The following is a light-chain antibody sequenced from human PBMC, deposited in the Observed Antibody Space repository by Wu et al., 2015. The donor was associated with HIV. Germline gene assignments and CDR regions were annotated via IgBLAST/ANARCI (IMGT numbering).Light chain of an antibody. V-gene: IGKV1-5*03. Sequence: DIQMTQSPFTLSASVGDRVTITCRASHNINVWLAWYHQKPGKAPKLLIHKASNLQNGVSSRFGGSGSGTEFTLTISSLQPDDVGTYFCQHYESFPFTFGQGTKLE. J-gene: IGKJ2*01. CDR2: KAS. CDR3: QHYESFPFT. CDR1: HNINVW.